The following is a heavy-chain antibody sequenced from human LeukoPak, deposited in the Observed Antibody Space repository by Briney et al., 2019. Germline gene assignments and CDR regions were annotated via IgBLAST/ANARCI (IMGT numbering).Heavy chain of an antibody. CDR2: IYTSGST. D-gene: IGHD3-10*01. J-gene: IGHJ5*02. Sequence: SETLSLTCSVSDDSITMYYWTWLRQPPGKGLEWIGRIYTSGSTTYNPSLKSRLTISIDTSKNQFSLKLSSVTAADTAVYYCARDSGTTGEVKFDPWGQGTLVTVSS. CDR1: DDSITMYY. V-gene: IGHV4-4*07. CDR3: ARDSGTTGEVKFDP.